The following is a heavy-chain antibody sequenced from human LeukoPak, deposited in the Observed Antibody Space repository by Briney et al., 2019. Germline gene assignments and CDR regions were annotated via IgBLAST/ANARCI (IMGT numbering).Heavy chain of an antibody. V-gene: IGHV4-34*01. CDR1: GGSFSGYY. CDR2: INHSGST. Sequence: SETLSLTCAVYGGSFSGYYWSWIRQPPGKGLEWIGEINHSGSTNYNPSLKSRVTISVDTSKNQFSLKLSSVTAADTAVYYCARGDYGPMDYWGQGTLVTVSS. D-gene: IGHD4-17*01. CDR3: ARGDYGPMDY. J-gene: IGHJ4*02.